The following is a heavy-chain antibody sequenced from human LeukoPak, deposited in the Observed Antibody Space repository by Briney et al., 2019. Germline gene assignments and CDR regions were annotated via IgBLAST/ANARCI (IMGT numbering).Heavy chain of an antibody. CDR1: GGSISSSSYY. J-gene: IGHJ4*02. D-gene: IGHD4-17*01. Sequence: NPSETLSLTCTVSGGSISSSSYYWGWIRQPPGKGLEWIGSIYYSGSTYYNPSLRSRVIISVDTSRNQFSLKLNSVTAADTAVYYCARGTTVSVDYWGQGTLVTVSS. CDR2: IYYSGST. V-gene: IGHV4-39*01. CDR3: ARGTTVSVDY.